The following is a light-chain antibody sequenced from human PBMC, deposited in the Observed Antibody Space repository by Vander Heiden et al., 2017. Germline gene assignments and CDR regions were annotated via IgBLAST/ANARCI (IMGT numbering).Light chain of an antibody. CDR2: GNS. Sequence: QSELTQPPSVSGAPGQRVTISCTGARFTIGGGYDVHWYQQLPGRAPTLLIYGNSNRPSGVPGRFSDSRSGTSAFLDITGLQAEDEAVYYCQSYDSSLSVVFGGGTKVTVL. CDR1: RFTIGGGYD. CDR3: QSYDSSLSVV. J-gene: IGLJ3*02. V-gene: IGLV1-40*01.